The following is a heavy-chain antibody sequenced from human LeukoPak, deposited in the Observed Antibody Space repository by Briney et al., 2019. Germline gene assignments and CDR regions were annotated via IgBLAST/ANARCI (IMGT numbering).Heavy chain of an antibody. D-gene: IGHD5-24*01. CDR2: IIPTFGTA. J-gene: IGHJ4*02. V-gene: IGHV1-69*05. Sequence: SVKVSCKASGGTFSSYAISWVRQAPGQGLEWMGGIIPTFGTANYAQKFQGRVTITTDESTSTAYMELSSLRSEDTAVYYCASGVARDGYNKVYWGQGTLVTVSS. CDR1: GGTFSSYA. CDR3: ASGVARDGYNKVY.